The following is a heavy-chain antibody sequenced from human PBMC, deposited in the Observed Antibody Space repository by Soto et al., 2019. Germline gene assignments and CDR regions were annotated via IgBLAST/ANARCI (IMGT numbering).Heavy chain of an antibody. J-gene: IGHJ4*02. V-gene: IGHV3-23*01. CDR3: AKACFYNGRSGYYYFDY. CDR1: GFTFSIYA. CDR2: ISTSGGNT. Sequence: GGSLRLSCAASGFTFSIYAMSWVRQAPGKGLEWVSTISTSGGNTYYADSVKGRFTISRDKSKNTLYLQMSSLRAEDTAVYYCAKACFYNGRSGYYYFDYWGQGTLVTVSS. D-gene: IGHD3-22*01.